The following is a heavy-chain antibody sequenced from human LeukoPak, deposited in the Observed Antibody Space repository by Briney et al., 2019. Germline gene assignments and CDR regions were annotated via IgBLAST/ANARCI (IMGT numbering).Heavy chain of an antibody. CDR1: GYTLTGYY. D-gene: IGHD5-12*01. V-gene: IGHV1-18*04. Sequence: ASVKVSCKASGYTLTGYYMHWVRQAPGQGREWMGWISAYNGNTNYAQKLQGRVTMTTDTSTSTAYMEVRALRSDDTAVYYCSRLDGYDQDYWGQGTLVTVSS. J-gene: IGHJ4*02. CDR2: ISAYNGNT. CDR3: SRLDGYDQDY.